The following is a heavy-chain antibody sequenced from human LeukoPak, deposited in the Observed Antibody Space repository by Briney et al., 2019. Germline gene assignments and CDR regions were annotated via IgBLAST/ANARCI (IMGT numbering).Heavy chain of an antibody. J-gene: IGHJ5*02. CDR2: IKSKTDGETA. CDR3: TIVLRPYRGSGYRNWFDP. D-gene: IGHD3-22*01. Sequence: WGSLRLSCAASGFTFSNAWMAWVRQVPGKGLEWLGRIKSKTDGETADYAAPVRGRFFISRDDRKDTLYVEINSLKTEDTGIYYCTIVLRPYRGSGYRNWFDPWGRGTLVTVSS. CDR1: GFTFSNAW. V-gene: IGHV3-15*01.